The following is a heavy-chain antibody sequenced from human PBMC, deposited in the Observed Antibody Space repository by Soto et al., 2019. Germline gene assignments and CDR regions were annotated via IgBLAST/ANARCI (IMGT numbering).Heavy chain of an antibody. CDR3: ARGRGDYRPHLEYFDY. V-gene: IGHV1-69*13. D-gene: IGHD4-17*01. CDR1: GSTFSSFA. Sequence: EASMKVSCKASGSTFSSFAITSLLQAPGQGLEWLGGIIPIFGTAHYAQKSQGRVPITAHEPTTTAYMELSRLRSEAPAAYYCARGRGDYRPHLEYFDYWGQGTLVTAPQ. J-gene: IGHJ4*02. CDR2: IIPIFGTA.